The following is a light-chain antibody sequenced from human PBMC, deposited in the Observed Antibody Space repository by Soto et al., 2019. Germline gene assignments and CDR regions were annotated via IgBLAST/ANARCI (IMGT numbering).Light chain of an antibody. CDR2: AAS. CDR1: QSISMY. V-gene: IGKV1-39*01. CDR3: QQVYSSPYT. J-gene: IGKJ2*01. Sequence: DIQMTQSPSSLSASVGDRVTITCRASQSISMYLNWYQQKPGKAPNLLIYAASTLHSGVPSRFGGSVSGTDFTLTISSLQPEDFAVYFCQQVYSSPYTFGHVTKLQIK.